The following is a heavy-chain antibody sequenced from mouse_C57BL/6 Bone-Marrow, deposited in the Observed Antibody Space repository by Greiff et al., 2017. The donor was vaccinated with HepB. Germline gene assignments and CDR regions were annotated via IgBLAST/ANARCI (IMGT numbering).Heavy chain of an antibody. Sequence: VQLKQSGPELVKPGASVKISCKASGYSFTGYYMNWVKQSPEKSLEWIGEINPSTGGTTYNQKFKAKATLTVDKSSSTAYMQLKSLTSEDSAVYYCAREGYGNYGGGAMDYWGQGTSVTVSS. V-gene: IGHV1-42*01. CDR1: GYSFTGYY. CDR2: INPSTGGT. CDR3: AREGYGNYGGGAMDY. J-gene: IGHJ4*01. D-gene: IGHD2-1*01.